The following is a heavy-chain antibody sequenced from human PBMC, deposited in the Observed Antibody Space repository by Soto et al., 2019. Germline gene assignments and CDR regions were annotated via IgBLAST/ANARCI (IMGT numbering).Heavy chain of an antibody. CDR3: ARDPATYYYGSGSYLFDY. J-gene: IGHJ4*02. D-gene: IGHD3-10*01. CDR1: GYTFTSYA. V-gene: IGHV1-3*01. Sequence: GASVKVSCKASGYTFTSYAMHWVRQAPGQRLEWMGWINAGNGNTKYSQKFQGRVTITRDTSASTAYMELSSLRSEDTAVYYCARDPATYYYGSGSYLFDYWGQGTLVTVSS. CDR2: INAGNGNT.